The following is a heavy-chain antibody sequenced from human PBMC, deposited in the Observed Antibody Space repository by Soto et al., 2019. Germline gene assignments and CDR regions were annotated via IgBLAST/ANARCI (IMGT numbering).Heavy chain of an antibody. J-gene: IGHJ3*01. CDR3: AKDADNDDDGVCDV. CDR1: GFIFTNYA. Sequence: EVQLLESGGGLVQPGGSLRLSCAASGFIFTNYALSWFRKAPGSVLEWVAGVSGSGGSSYYADSVKARFTVSRDNSRSTLYLQMSSLRAEDSAIYYWAKDADNDDDGVCDVWGQGTLVTVSS. D-gene: IGHD4-17*01. V-gene: IGHV3-23*01. CDR2: VSGSGGSS.